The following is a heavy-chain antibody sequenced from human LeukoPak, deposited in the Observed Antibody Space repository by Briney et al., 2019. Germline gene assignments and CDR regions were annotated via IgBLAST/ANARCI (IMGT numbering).Heavy chain of an antibody. V-gene: IGHV4-39*01. CDR2: IYYSGST. Sequence: SETLSLTCTVSGGSISSSSYYWGWIRQPPGKGLEWIGSIYYSGSTYYNPSLKSRVTISVDTSKNQFSLKLSSVTAADTAVYYCASARDDFWSGYEDHWGQGTLVTVSS. CDR1: GGSISSSSYY. CDR3: ASARDDFWSGYEDH. J-gene: IGHJ4*02. D-gene: IGHD3-3*01.